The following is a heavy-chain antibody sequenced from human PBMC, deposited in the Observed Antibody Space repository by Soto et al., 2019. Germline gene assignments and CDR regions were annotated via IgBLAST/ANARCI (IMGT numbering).Heavy chain of an antibody. D-gene: IGHD1-26*01. V-gene: IGHV4-30-4*01. Sequence: QVQLQESCRGLVKPSQTLSLTCTVSGGSISSDNSYWTWIRQPPGKGLEWIGCIYYSGSTYYNPSLKSRVTISVDTSKNQFSLKLSSVTAADTAVYYCARAGEVGATAFDIWGQGTMVTVSS. CDR2: IYYSGST. J-gene: IGHJ3*02. CDR1: GGSISSDNSY. CDR3: ARAGEVGATAFDI.